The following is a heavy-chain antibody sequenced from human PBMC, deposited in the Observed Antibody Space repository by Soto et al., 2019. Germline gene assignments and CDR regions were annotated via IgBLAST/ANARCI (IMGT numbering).Heavy chain of an antibody. D-gene: IGHD3-22*01. J-gene: IGHJ4*02. CDR2: ISGSGGST. V-gene: IGHV3-23*01. Sequence: QSGGSLRLSCAASGFTFSSYAMSWVRQAPGKGLEWVSAISGSGGSTYYADSVKGRFTISRDNSKNTLYLQMNSLRAEDTAVYYCAKLPTYYYDSSGYLLDYWGQGTLVTVSS. CDR1: GFTFSSYA. CDR3: AKLPTYYYDSSGYLLDY.